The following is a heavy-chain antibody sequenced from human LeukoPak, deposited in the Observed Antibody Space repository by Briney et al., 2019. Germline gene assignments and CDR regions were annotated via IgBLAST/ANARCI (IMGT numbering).Heavy chain of an antibody. J-gene: IGHJ1*01. V-gene: IGHV6-1*01. CDR1: GDSVSTNSAA. CDR2: TYYRSKWYN. D-gene: IGHD3-16*02. CDR3: ARPATVWGSYRYLYFQH. Sequence: SQTLSLTCAISGDSVSTNSAAWNWIRQSPSRGLEWLGRTYYRSKWYNDYAVSVKSRITINPDTSKNQFSLKLSSVTAADTAVYYCARPATVWGSYRYLYFQHWGQGTLVTVSS.